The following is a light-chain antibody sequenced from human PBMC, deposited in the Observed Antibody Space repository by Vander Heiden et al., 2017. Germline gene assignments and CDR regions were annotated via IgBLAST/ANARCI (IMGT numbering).Light chain of an antibody. CDR2: DAS. V-gene: IGKV3-11*01. Sequence: MVLTHPPATLSLSPGERATISCRASQSVSSYLAWYQQKPGQAPRLLIYDASNRASGIPARFSGSGSGTDFTLTISSLEPEDFAVYYCQQRSNWPTFGQGTKLEIK. CDR1: QSVSSY. CDR3: QQRSNWPT. J-gene: IGKJ2*01.